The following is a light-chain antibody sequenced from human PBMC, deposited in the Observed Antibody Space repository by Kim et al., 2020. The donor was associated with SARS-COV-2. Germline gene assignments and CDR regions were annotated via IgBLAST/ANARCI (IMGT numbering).Light chain of an antibody. CDR2: AAS. Sequence: ASVGERVTITCRASQRISSWLAWYQQKHGKAPKRLIYAASSLQSGVPSRFSGSGSGTDFTLTISSLQPEDFATYYCQQANSFPLTFGGGTKVDIK. V-gene: IGKV1-12*01. CDR1: QRISSW. J-gene: IGKJ4*01. CDR3: QQANSFPLT.